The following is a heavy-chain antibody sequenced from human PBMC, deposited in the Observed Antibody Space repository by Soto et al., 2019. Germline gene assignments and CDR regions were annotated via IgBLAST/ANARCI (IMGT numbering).Heavy chain of an antibody. CDR2: ISYDGSNK. J-gene: IGHJ4*02. Sequence: VQLVESGGGVVQPGRSLRLSCAASGFTFSSYAMHWVRQAPGKGLEWVAVISYDGSNKYYADSVNGRFPISRDNSKNTLYLQMNSLRAEETTVYYCARVTSQADNWNYLDFWGQGTLVTFSS. CDR3: ARVTSQADNWNYLDF. CDR1: GFTFSSYA. V-gene: IGHV3-30-3*01. D-gene: IGHD1-20*01.